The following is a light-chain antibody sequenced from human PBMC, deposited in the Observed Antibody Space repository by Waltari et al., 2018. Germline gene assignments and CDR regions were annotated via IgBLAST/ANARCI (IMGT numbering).Light chain of an antibody. V-gene: IGLV1-40*01. CDR1: GSNIGAGYD. J-gene: IGLJ2*01. CDR3: QSYDTSLSVI. CDR2: GAN. Sequence: QSVLTQPPSVSGAPGQRVTISCTGSGSNIGAGYDVHWYQQLPGKAPKLLIYGANTRPSGAPDRFAGSQSGTSASLAITGLQAEDEADYFCQSYDTSLSVIFGGGTKLTVL.